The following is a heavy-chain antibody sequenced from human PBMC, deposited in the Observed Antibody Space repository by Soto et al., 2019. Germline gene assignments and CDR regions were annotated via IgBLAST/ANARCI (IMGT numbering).Heavy chain of an antibody. V-gene: IGHV3-30*18. D-gene: IGHD4-17*01. CDR3: TKDTLRFRLSGGDADYYVLCV. CDR2: MSYDGSKK. CDR1: GFTFSSFG. Sequence: QGPLVESGGGVVQTGRSLRLSCEASGFTFSSFGMHWVRQAPGKGLDWVAVMSYDGSKKYYVDSVKGRFTISRDNSKTSLYLQVNKLRPGDTSVYFCTKDTLRFRLSGGDADYYVLCVSCQGTTVIVSS. J-gene: IGHJ6*02.